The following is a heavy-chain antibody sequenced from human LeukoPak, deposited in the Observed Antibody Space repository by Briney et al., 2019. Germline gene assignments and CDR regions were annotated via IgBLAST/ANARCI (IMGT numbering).Heavy chain of an antibody. V-gene: IGHV4-39*07. Sequence: SETLFLTCTVSGASVSASGQYWGWIRQPPGKGLEWIATLHFSGSTYYETSLKSRLTISVDTSKNQFSLKLNSVTSADTAVYYCARDWDGGLDFNTFDIWGLGTMVTVSS. CDR2: LHFSGST. CDR1: GASVSASGQY. J-gene: IGHJ3*02. CDR3: ARDWDGGLDFNTFDI. D-gene: IGHD3-3*01.